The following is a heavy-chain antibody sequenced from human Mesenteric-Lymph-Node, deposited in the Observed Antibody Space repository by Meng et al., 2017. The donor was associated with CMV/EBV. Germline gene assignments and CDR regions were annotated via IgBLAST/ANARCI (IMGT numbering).Heavy chain of an antibody. CDR1: GYSFSTFW. CDR3: ARRPTHYYGMDV. V-gene: IGHV5-51*01. J-gene: IGHJ6*02. Sequence: GESLKISCKGSGYSFSTFWIGWVRQMPGKGLEWMGIFKPEDSDSTYSPSFQGQVTISVDTSISTAYLQWSSLRASDTAIYYCARRPTHYYGMDVWGQGTTVTVSS. CDR2: FKPEDSDS.